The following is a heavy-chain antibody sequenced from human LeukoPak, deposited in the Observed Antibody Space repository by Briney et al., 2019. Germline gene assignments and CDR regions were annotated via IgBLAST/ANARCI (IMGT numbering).Heavy chain of an antibody. D-gene: IGHD6-19*01. J-gene: IGHJ4*02. CDR1: GGSINTYY. CDR3: ARGSSGWYSFDY. V-gene: IGHV4-4*07. CDR2: THTSGST. Sequence: IPSETLSLICTVSGGSINTYYWTWIRQPATKGLEWIGRTHTSGSTSYNPSLKSRVTISVDKSKNQFSLKLSSVTAADTAVYYCARGSSGWYSFDYWGQGTLVTVSS.